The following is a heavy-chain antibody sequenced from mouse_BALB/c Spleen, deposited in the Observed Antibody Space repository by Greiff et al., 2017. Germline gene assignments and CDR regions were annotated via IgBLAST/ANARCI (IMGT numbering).Heavy chain of an antibody. Sequence: EVKLMESGPGLVKPSQSLSLTCTVTGYSITSDYVWNCIRQFPGNKLEWMGYISYSGSTCYNPSLKSRISITRDTSKNQFFLRLNSVTTEDTATYYCASLYGSSGYWGQGTTLTVSS. CDR2: ISYSGST. CDR1: GYSITSDYV. J-gene: IGHJ2*01. CDR3: ASLYGSSGY. V-gene: IGHV3-2*02. D-gene: IGHD1-1*01.